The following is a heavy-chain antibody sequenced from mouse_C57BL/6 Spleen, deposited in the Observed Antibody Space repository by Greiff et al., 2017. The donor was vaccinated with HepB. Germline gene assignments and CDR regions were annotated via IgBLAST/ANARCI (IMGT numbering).Heavy chain of an antibody. CDR2: INPNNGGT. Sequence: VQLKQSGPELVKPGASVKIPCKASGYTFTDYNMDWVKQSHGKSLEWIGDINPNNGGTIYNQKFKGKATLTVDKSSSTAYMELRSLTSEDTAVYYCARTGYDYEDWYFDVWGTGTTVTVSS. CDR3: ARTGYDYEDWYFDV. V-gene: IGHV1-18*01. CDR1: GYTFTDYN. D-gene: IGHD2-4*01. J-gene: IGHJ1*03.